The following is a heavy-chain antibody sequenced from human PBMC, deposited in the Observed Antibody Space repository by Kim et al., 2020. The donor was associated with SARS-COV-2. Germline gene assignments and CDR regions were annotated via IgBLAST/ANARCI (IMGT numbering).Heavy chain of an antibody. CDR2: ISWNSGSI. V-gene: IGHV3-9*01. J-gene: IGHJ4*02. CDR1: GFTFGDYA. D-gene: IGHD3-10*01. CDR3: AKDILTMVRGVYDY. Sequence: GGSLRLSCAASGFTFGDYAMHWVRQAPGKGLEWVSGISWNSGSIGYADSVKGRFTISRDNAKNSLYLQMNSLRAEDTALYYCAKDILTMVRGVYDYWGQGTLVTVSS.